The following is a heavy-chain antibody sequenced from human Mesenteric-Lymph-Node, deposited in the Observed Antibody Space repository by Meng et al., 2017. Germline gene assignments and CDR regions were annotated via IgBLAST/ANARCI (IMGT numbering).Heavy chain of an antibody. J-gene: IGHJ4*02. CDR2: IYWDDDK. D-gene: IGHD6-19*01. V-gene: IGHV2-5*02. Sequence: WVRQAPGKGLEWLALIYWDDDKRYSPSLKSRLTITKDTSKNQVVLTMTNMDPVDTATYYCAHSGSSGWWARNYFDYWGQGTLVTVSS. CDR3: AHSGSSGWWARNYFDY.